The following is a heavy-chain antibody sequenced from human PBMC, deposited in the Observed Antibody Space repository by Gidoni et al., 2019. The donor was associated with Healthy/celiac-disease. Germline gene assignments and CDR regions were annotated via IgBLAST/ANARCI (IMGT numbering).Heavy chain of an antibody. CDR1: GFTFSSYA. CDR2: IRDSGGST. J-gene: IGHJ5*02. V-gene: IGHV3-23*04. CDR3: AKAPSIVGTGWFDP. Sequence: EVQLVESGGGLVQPGGSLRLSCAASGFTFSSYARSWVRQAPGKGLGGVSAIRDSGGSTYYADSVKGRFTISRDNSKNTLYLQMNSLRAEDTAVYYCAKAPSIVGTGWFDPWGQGTLVTVSS. D-gene: IGHD1-26*01.